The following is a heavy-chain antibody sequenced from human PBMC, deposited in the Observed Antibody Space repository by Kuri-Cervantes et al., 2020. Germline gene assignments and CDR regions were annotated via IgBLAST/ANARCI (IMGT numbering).Heavy chain of an antibody. CDR1: GYRSTNYG. D-gene: IGHD5-12*01. J-gene: IGHJ4*02. V-gene: IGHV1-18*01. Sequence: ASVKVSCKGSGYRSTNYGIDWVRQAPGQGLEWMGWISAYTGDTAYKQNFQGRLTITTDTSTATAYMELRNLRSDDTAVYYCTISDSKYVDLDYWGQGTRVTVSS. CDR2: ISAYTGDT. CDR3: TISDSKYVDLDY.